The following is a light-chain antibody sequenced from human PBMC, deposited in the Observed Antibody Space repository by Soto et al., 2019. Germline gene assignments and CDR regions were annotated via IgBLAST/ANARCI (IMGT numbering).Light chain of an antibody. V-gene: IGKV1-27*01. CDR2: TAS. CDR1: RDIHTY. CDR3: HKYNAAPFT. J-gene: IGKJ3*01. Sequence: DLQLTQSPPSLSASVGDRVTITCRASRDIHTYLAWYQQKPGKVPKLLVYTASTLQSGVPSRFHGSGSGTDFTLSISSLQPEDVATYYCHKYNAAPFTFGPGTKVDIK.